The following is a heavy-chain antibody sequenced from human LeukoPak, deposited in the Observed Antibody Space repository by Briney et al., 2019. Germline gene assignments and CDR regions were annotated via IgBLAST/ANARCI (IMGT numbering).Heavy chain of an antibody. Sequence: SETLSLTGTVSGGSISSYYWQWIRQPPGNRLEWIGYVYYSGSTDYNPSLKSRGTISVDTSKNQFSLKLTSVTAADTAVYYCARGEPRIARPGAPPFDLWGRGTLVTVSS. V-gene: IGHV4-59*01. D-gene: IGHD6-13*01. CDR2: VYYSGST. J-gene: IGHJ2*01. CDR3: ARGEPRIARPGAPPFDL. CDR1: GGSISSYY.